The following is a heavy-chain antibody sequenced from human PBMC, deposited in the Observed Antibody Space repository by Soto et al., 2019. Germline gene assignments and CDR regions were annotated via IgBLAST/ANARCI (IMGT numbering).Heavy chain of an antibody. Sequence: GGSLRLSCAASGFTFSSYSMNWVRQAPGKGLEWVSSISSSSSYIYYADSVKGRFTISRDNAKNSLYLQMNSLRAEDTAVYYCARVEDIVVVPAAPGYYYYMDVWGKGTTVTVSS. CDR3: ARVEDIVVVPAAPGYYYYMDV. J-gene: IGHJ6*03. V-gene: IGHV3-21*01. CDR2: ISSSSSYI. CDR1: GFTFSSYS. D-gene: IGHD2-2*01.